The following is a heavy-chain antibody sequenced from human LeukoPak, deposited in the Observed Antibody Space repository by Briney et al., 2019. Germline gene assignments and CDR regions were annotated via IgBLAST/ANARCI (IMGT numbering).Heavy chain of an antibody. CDR1: GFTFSSYA. J-gene: IGHJ4*02. Sequence: GGSLRLSCAASGFTFSSYAMSWVRQAPGKGLEWVSAISGSGGSTYYADSVKGRFTISRDNSKNTRYLQMNSLRAEDTAVYYCARDPLVDSKVVVAAKRLADFDYWGQGTLVTVSS. V-gene: IGHV3-23*01. D-gene: IGHD2-15*01. CDR3: ARDPLVDSKVVVAAKRLADFDY. CDR2: ISGSGGST.